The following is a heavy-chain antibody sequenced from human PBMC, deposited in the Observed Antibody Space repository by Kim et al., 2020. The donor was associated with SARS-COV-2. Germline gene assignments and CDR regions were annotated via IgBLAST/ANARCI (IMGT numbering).Heavy chain of an antibody. CDR2: INHSGST. J-gene: IGHJ6*02. D-gene: IGHD4-17*01. V-gene: IGHV4-34*01. CDR1: GGSFSGYY. CDR3: ARGVNYGGNWPWWAYYYGMDV. Sequence: SETLSLTCAVYGGSFSGYYWSWIRQPPGKGLEWIGEINHSGSTNYNPSLKSRVTISVDTSKNQFSLKLSSVTAADTAVYYCARGVNYGGNWPWWAYYYGMDVWGQGTTVTVSS.